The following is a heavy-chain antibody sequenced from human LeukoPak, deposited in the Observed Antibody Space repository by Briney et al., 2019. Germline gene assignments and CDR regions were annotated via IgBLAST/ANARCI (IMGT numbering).Heavy chain of an antibody. J-gene: IGHJ4*02. CDR2: IIPILGIA. V-gene: IGHV1-69*04. D-gene: IGHD3-10*01. CDR3: ARAARSWGGSGSLIDY. CDR1: GGTFSSYA. Sequence: GASVKVSCKASGGTFSSYAISWVRQAPGQGLEWMGRIIPILGIANYAQKFQGRVTITADKSTSTAYMELSSLRSEDTAVYYCARAARSWGGSGSLIDYWGQGTLVTVSS.